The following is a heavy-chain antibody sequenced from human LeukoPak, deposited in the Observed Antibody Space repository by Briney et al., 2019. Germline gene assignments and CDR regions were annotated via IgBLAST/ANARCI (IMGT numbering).Heavy chain of an antibody. J-gene: IGHJ4*02. V-gene: IGHV1-2*02. D-gene: IGHD6-19*01. Sequence: ASVTVSCKASGYTFTGYYMHWVRQAPGQGLEWMGWINPNSGGTNYAQKFQGRVTMTRDTSISTAYMELSRLRSDDTAVYYCARVGQWLVQYYFDYWGQGTLVTVSS. CDR3: ARVGQWLVQYYFDY. CDR1: GYTFTGYY. CDR2: INPNSGGT.